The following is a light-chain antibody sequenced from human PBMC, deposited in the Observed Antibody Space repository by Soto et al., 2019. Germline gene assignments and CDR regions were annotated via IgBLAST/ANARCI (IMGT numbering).Light chain of an antibody. CDR1: QGISSY. J-gene: IGKJ5*01. CDR3: QQLLSSPIT. Sequence: VIEVAQCPSLLSSSTGNSVTIRCRMSQGISSYVAWYQQQPGTAPELLIYAAPTLQSGVQLRFSGSGSGTSFTLTISRLQPEDFANYYCQQLLSSPITFGQGTRLEIK. CDR2: AAP. V-gene: IGKV1D-8*03.